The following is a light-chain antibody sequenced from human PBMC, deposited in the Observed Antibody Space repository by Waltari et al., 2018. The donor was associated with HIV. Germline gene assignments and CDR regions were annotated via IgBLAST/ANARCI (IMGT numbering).Light chain of an antibody. CDR1: SSDVGRYNI. Sequence: QSALTQPASVSGSPGQSITIPCTGTSSDVGRYNIVSWYQQHPGKAPKLMIYEVSKRPSGVSNRFSGSKSGNTASLTISGLQAEDEADYYCWSYAGSSTFVVFGGGTKLTVL. CDR3: WSYAGSSTFVV. CDR2: EVS. V-gene: IGLV2-23*02. J-gene: IGLJ3*02.